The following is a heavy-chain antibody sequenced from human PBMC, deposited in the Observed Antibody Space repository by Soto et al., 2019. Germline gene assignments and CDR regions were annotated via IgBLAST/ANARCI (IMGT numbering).Heavy chain of an antibody. V-gene: IGHV1-69*13. D-gene: IGHD2-2*01. CDR1: GGTFSSYV. J-gene: IGHJ6*02. CDR2: IIPIFGTA. Sequence: ASVKVSCKASGGTFSSYVISWVRQAPGQGLEWMGGIIPIFGTANYAQKFQGRVTITADESTSTAYMELSSLRSEDTAVYYCARDKKDIVVVPAASPYGMDVWGQGTTVTVSS. CDR3: ARDKKDIVVVPAASPYGMDV.